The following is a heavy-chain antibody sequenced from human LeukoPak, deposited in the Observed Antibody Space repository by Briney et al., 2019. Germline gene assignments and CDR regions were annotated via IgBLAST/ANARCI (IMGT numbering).Heavy chain of an antibody. CDR2: MNPNSGNT. J-gene: IGHJ5*02. D-gene: IGHD3-10*01. Sequence: ASVKVSCKASGYTFTSYDINWVRQATGQGLEWMGWMNPNSGNTGYAQKFQGRVTITRNTSISTAYMELSSLRSEDTAVYYCARAPLITMFRRVIYWFDPWGQGTLVTVSP. CDR3: ARAPLITMFRRVIYWFDP. CDR1: GYTFTSYD. V-gene: IGHV1-8*03.